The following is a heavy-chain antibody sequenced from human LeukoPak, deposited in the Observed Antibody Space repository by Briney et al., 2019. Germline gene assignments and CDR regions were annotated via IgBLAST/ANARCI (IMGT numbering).Heavy chain of an antibody. CDR3: ARESGAFSPFGF. CDR2: VHLSGAS. V-gene: IGHV4-4*02. D-gene: IGHD1-26*01. J-gene: IGHJ1*01. Sequence: SGTLSHTCAVSGGSILSTNWWSWVRQPPGRGLEWIGEVHLSGASNYNPSLKSRVNMSIDKSRNQLSLELTSVTAADTAMYYCARESGAFSPFGFWGQGTLVTVSS. CDR1: GGSILSTNW.